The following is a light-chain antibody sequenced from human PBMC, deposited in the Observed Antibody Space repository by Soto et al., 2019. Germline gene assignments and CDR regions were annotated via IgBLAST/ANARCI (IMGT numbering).Light chain of an antibody. Sequence: EIQMTQSPSTLSASVGDRVTITCRASDYVSSWVAWYQQKPGKAPNLLIHSASTLERGVPPRFSGSGSGTEFTLTITSLQPDDFATDYCQQYNTYSWTFGQGTKL. CDR3: QQYNTYSWT. J-gene: IGKJ2*02. CDR1: DYVSSW. CDR2: SAS. V-gene: IGKV1-5*03.